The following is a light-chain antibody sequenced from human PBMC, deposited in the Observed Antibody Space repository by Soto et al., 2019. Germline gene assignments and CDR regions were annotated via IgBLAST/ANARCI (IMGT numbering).Light chain of an antibody. CDR1: QGINNF. J-gene: IGKJ5*01. CDR3: QQLNDYPIT. CDR2: AAS. V-gene: IGKV1-9*01. Sequence: DTQLTQSPSFLSASVGDRVTITCRASQGINNFLAWYQQIPGKAPKLLISAASTLQSGVPSRFSGSRSGTQFTLTISSLQPEDFATYYCQQLNDYPITFGQGTRLEIK.